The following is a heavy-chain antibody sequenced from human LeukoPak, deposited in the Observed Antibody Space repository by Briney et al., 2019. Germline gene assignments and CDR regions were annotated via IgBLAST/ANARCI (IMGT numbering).Heavy chain of an antibody. V-gene: IGHV4-34*01. J-gene: IGHJ4*02. CDR1: GGSISSYY. Sequence: SETLSLTCTVSGGSISSYYWSWIRQPPGKGLEWIGEINHSGSTNYNPSLKSRVTISVDTSKNQFSLKLSSVTAADTAVYYCARSRYDFWSGYYQVYFDYWGQGTLVTVSS. CDR3: ARSRYDFWSGYYQVYFDY. CDR2: INHSGST. D-gene: IGHD3-3*01.